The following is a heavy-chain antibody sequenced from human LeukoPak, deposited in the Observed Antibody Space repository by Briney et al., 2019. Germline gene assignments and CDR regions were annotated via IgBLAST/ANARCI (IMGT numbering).Heavy chain of an antibody. CDR2: MKTDGTRI. J-gene: IGHJ4*02. Sequence: GGSLRLSCAASGFRFSNSWMYWVRQGPGKGPVWVSRMKTDGTRIEYADSVKGRFTIPRDNAKNTLFLQMSSLRVEDTAVYYCARGADHGGSYYPDWGQGTRVTVSS. CDR3: ARGADHGGSYYPD. V-gene: IGHV3-74*01. D-gene: IGHD3-10*01. CDR1: GFRFSNSW.